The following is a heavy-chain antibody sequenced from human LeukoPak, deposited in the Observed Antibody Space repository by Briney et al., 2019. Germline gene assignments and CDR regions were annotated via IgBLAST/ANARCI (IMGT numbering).Heavy chain of an antibody. CDR3: ARGPLGEQQLVIYYYYGMDV. V-gene: IGHV3-7*01. Sequence: GASVKVSCKASGYTFTSYGISWVRQAPGKGLEWVANIKQDGSEKYYVDSVKGRFTISRDSAKNSLYLQMNSLRAEDTAVYYCARGPLGEQQLVIYYYYGMDVWGQGTTVTVSS. CDR2: IKQDGSEK. D-gene: IGHD6-13*01. CDR1: GYTFTSYG. J-gene: IGHJ6*02.